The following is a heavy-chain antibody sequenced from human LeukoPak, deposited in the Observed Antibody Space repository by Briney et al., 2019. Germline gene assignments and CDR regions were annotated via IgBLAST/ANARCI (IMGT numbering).Heavy chain of an antibody. CDR3: ARRIGGYNVVDY. CDR1: GGSISSSSYY. J-gene: IGHJ4*02. D-gene: IGHD5-24*01. Sequence: SETLSLTCTVSGGSISSSSYYWGWLRQPPGRGLEWIGSIYYSGSTYYNPSLKSRVTISVDTSKNQFSLKLSSVTAADTAVYYCARRIGGYNVVDYWGQGTLVTVSS. V-gene: IGHV4-39*01. CDR2: IYYSGST.